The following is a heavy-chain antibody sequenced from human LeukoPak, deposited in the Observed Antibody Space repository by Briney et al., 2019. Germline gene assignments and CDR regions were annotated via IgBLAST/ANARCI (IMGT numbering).Heavy chain of an antibody. D-gene: IGHD3-22*01. V-gene: IGHV3-23*01. CDR2: VSGSGGST. J-gene: IGHJ4*02. Sequence: GGSLRLSCVASGFTFSSHAMTWVRQPPGTGLEWVSAVSGSGGSTYYADSVEGRFTISRDNSKNTLYLQMNSLRAEDTAVYYCAKETMIVVVITGDYFDYWGQGTLVTVSS. CDR3: AKETMIVVVITGDYFDY. CDR1: GFTFSSHA.